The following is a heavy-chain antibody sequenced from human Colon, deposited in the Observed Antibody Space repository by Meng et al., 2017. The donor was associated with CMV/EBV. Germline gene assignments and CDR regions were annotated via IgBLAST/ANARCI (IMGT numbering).Heavy chain of an antibody. CDR2: VVGTGPT. CDR1: GFTFNNDA. J-gene: IGHJ4*02. CDR3: ARGDSSTTWLVFDY. V-gene: IGHV3-23*01. Sequence: ASGFTFNNDAMTWVRQAPGKGLEWVSTVVGTGPTYYADYVKGRFTISRDDSRNTLFLQLNSLRDEDTAVFYCARGDSSTTWLVFDYWGLGTLVTVSS. D-gene: IGHD6-13*01.